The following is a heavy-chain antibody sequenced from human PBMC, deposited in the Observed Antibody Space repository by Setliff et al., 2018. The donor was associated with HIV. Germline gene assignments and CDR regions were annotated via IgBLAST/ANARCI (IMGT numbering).Heavy chain of an antibody. J-gene: IGHJ5*02. D-gene: IGHD1-26*01. Sequence: GESLKISCKASGNSFTNSWVGWVRQMPDNGLEWMGLIWPDDSDTIYSPSFQGQVTLSADKSISTAYLQWSSLKAPDTAMYYCARADSGDYSAFDLWGQGTLVTVSS. CDR2: IWPDDSDT. CDR3: ARADSGDYSAFDL. CDR1: GNSFTNSW. V-gene: IGHV5-51*01.